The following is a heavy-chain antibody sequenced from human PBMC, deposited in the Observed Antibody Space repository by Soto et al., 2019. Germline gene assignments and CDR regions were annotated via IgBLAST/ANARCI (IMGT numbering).Heavy chain of an antibody. CDR3: ARRRAIAAAGRGWWFDP. CDR2: INHSGST. Sequence: SETLSLTCAVYGGSFSGYYWSWIRQPPGKGLEWIGEINHSGSTNYNPSLKSRVTISVGTSKNQFSLKLSSVTAADTAVYYCARRRAIAAAGRGWWFDPWGQGTLVTVSS. J-gene: IGHJ5*02. D-gene: IGHD6-13*01. CDR1: GGSFSGYY. V-gene: IGHV4-34*01.